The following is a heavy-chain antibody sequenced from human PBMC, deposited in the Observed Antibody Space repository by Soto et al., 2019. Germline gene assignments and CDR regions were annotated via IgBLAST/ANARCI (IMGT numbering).Heavy chain of an antibody. J-gene: IGHJ4*02. V-gene: IGHV3-48*02. D-gene: IGHD4-17*01. CDR2: ISSSSSTI. Sequence: EVQLVESGGGLVQPGGSLRLSCAASGFTFSSYSMNWVRQAPGKGLEWVSYISSSSSTIYYADSVKGRFTISRDDAKNSLYMQMNSRRDEDTAVYYCARVYAFEYGGTRECFDYWGQGTLVTVSS. CDR3: ARVYAFEYGGTRECFDY. CDR1: GFTFSSYS.